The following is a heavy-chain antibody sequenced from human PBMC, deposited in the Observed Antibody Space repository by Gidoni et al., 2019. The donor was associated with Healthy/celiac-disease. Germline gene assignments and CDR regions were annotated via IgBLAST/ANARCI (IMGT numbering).Heavy chain of an antibody. V-gene: IGHV5-10-1*03. CDR3: ARLRGGTYDSSGYYSTFDY. J-gene: IGHJ4*02. Sequence: EVQLVQSGAEVKKPGESLRISCKGSGYSFTSSWISWVRHMPGKGLEWMGRIDPSDSYTDYSPSFQGHVTISADKSISTAYLQWSSLKASDTAMYYWARLRGGTYDSSGYYSTFDYWGQGTLVTVSS. D-gene: IGHD3-22*01. CDR1: GYSFTSSW. CDR2: IDPSDSYT.